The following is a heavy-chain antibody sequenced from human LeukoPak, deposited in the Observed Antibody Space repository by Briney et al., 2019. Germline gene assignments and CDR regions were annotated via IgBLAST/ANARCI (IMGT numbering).Heavy chain of an antibody. V-gene: IGHV4-39*01. CDR2: IYYSGST. J-gene: IGHJ4*02. Sequence: SETLSLTCTVSGGSISSSYYWGWIRQPPGKGLEWIGSIYYSGSTYYNPSLKSRVTISVDTSKNQFSLKLSSVTAADTAVYYCARLTPGIAVAGTVDYWGQGTLVTVSS. CDR1: GGSISSSYY. D-gene: IGHD6-19*01. CDR3: ARLTPGIAVAGTVDY.